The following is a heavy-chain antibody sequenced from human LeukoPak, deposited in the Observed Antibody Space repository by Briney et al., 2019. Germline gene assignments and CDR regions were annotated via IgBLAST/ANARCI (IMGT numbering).Heavy chain of an antibody. V-gene: IGHV1-8*01. CDR3: AREMMKTPLIDPLDF. Sequence: ASVKVSCKASGYTFTGYDINWVRQATGQGLEWMGWINPKSGNTGYAQKFQGRVTMTRDNSINTAYMELSSLRSDDTAVYFCAREMMKTPLIDPLDFWGQGTTVTVSS. J-gene: IGHJ3*01. CDR2: INPKSGNT. D-gene: IGHD2-21*01. CDR1: GYTFTGYD.